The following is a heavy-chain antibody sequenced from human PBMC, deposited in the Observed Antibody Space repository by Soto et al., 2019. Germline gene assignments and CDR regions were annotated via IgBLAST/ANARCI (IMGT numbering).Heavy chain of an antibody. Sequence: EVQLVESGGGLVQPGGSLRLSCAASGFTFSSFWMSWVRRAPGKGLEWVANIKQDGSDKNYVGSVKGRFTISIDNAKNSLYLQMNNLRVEDTAVYYCARDVPGKLGHDSWGQGTLVTVSS. D-gene: IGHD3-10*01. CDR1: GFTFSSFW. CDR2: IKQDGSDK. V-gene: IGHV3-7*01. J-gene: IGHJ4*02. CDR3: ARDVPGKLGHDS.